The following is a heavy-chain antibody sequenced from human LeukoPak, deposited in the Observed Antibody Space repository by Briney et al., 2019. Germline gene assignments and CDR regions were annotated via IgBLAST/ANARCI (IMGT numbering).Heavy chain of an antibody. J-gene: IGHJ4*02. Sequence: PGGSLRLSCAASGFTFSGSAMHWVRQASGKGLEWVGRIKSKTDGGTTDYAAPVKGRFTISRDDSKNTLYLQMNSLKTEDTAVYYCTTESPSWQQLVLVLFDYWGQGTLVTVSS. CDR3: TTESPSWQQLVLVLFDY. CDR1: GFTFSGSA. V-gene: IGHV3-15*01. CDR2: IKSKTDGGTT. D-gene: IGHD6-13*01.